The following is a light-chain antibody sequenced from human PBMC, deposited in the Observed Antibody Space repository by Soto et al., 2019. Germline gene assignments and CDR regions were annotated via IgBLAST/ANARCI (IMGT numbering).Light chain of an antibody. CDR1: ESISDY. Sequence: IQLTQSPSSLSASVGDRVTIVCRASESISDYLNWYQLKSGEAPKVLIYSASTLRGGVPSRFSGTGSGTEFTLTISSLQPEDVATYYCQQTFSHLLSFGSGTTVEIK. V-gene: IGKV1-39*01. CDR2: SAS. J-gene: IGKJ4*01. CDR3: QQTFSHLLS.